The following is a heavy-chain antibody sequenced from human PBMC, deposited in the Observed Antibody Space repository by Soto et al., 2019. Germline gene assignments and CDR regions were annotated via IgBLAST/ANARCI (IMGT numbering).Heavy chain of an antibody. D-gene: IGHD6-19*01. Sequence: GGSLRLSCAAAGFTLSSYWMSWVRQAPGKGLEWVANIKQDGSEKYYVDSVNGRFTISRDNAKNSLYLQMNSLRAEDTAVYYCASERSEWLVLKDFDYWGQGTLVTVSS. CDR1: GFTLSSYW. CDR2: IKQDGSEK. V-gene: IGHV3-7*01. J-gene: IGHJ4*02. CDR3: ASERSEWLVLKDFDY.